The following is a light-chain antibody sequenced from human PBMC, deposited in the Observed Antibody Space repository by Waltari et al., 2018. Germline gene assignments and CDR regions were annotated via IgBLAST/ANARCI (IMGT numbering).Light chain of an antibody. J-gene: IGKJ4*01. CDR3: QQRSNWPLT. CDR2: DAS. CDR1: QSVSSY. Sequence: EIVLTQSPATLSLSPGERATLSCRASQSVSSYLAWYQQKPGQAPRRLIYDASNRATGIPARFSGSGSGTDFTLTINSLEPEDFAVYYCQQRSNWPLTFGGGTKVEIK. V-gene: IGKV3-11*01.